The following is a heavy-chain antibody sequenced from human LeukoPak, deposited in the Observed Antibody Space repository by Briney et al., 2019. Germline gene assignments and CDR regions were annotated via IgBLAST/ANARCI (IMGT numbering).Heavy chain of an antibody. Sequence: SVKVSCKASGGTFSSYAISWVRQAPGQGLEWMGGIIPIFGTANYAQKFQGRVTITADESTSTAYMELRSLRSDDTAVYYCARDRGYDFWSGYHGYFDYWGQGTLVTVSS. CDR3: ARDRGYDFWSGYHGYFDY. D-gene: IGHD3-3*01. V-gene: IGHV1-69*13. CDR2: IIPIFGTA. CDR1: GGTFSSYA. J-gene: IGHJ4*02.